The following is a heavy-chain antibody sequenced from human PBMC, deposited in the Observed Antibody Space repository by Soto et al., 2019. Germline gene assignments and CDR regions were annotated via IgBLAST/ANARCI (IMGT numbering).Heavy chain of an antibody. CDR3: AKDCGAVADISDY. CDR2: ISSSGSTI. J-gene: IGHJ4*02. D-gene: IGHD6-19*01. Sequence: PGGSLRLSCAASGFTFSDYYMSWIRQAPGKGLEWVSYISSSGSTIYYADSVKGRFTISRDNAKNTLYLQMNSLRAEDTAVYYCAKDCGAVADISDYWGQGTLVTVSS. V-gene: IGHV3-11*01. CDR1: GFTFSDYY.